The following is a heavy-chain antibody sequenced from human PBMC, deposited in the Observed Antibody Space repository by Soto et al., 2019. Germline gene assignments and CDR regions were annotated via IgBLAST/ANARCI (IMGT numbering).Heavy chain of an antibody. CDR1: GYSYTTYG. CDR3: ARTEGRSTRGDY. V-gene: IGHV1-18*01. CDR2: ISTYNGDT. D-gene: IGHD2-8*01. Sequence: ASVKVSCKASGYSYTTYGVTWVRRAPGQGLEWMGWISTYNGDTRVAQQHQGRVTLTTDTSTNAAHMELRSLRSDDTAIYYCARTEGRSTRGDYWGQGTLVTVSS. J-gene: IGHJ4*02.